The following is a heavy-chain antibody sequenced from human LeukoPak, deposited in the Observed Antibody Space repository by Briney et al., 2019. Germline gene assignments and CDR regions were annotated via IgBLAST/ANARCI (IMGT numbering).Heavy chain of an antibody. CDR2: IYYSGST. V-gene: IGHV4-59*01. J-gene: IGHJ6*02. D-gene: IGHD5-18*01. CDR1: GGSISSYY. Sequence: PETLSLTCTVSGGSISSYYWSWIRQPPGKGLEWIGYIYYSGSTNYNLSLKSRVTISVDTSKNQFSLKLSSVTAADTAVYYCARVSTAMVKDYYGMDVWGQGTTVTVSS. CDR3: ARVSTAMVKDYYGMDV.